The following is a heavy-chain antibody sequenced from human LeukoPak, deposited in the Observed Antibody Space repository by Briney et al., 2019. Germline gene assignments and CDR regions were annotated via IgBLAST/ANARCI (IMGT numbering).Heavy chain of an antibody. V-gene: IGHV1-2*02. CDR2: INPNSGGT. J-gene: IGHJ4*02. Sequence: RASVKVPCKASGYTFTGYYMHWVRQAPGQGLEWMGWINPNSGGTNYAQKFQGRVTMTRDTSISTAYMELSRLRSDDTAVYYCARDPSAVAGSFDYWGQGTLVTVSS. CDR1: GYTFTGYY. D-gene: IGHD6-19*01. CDR3: ARDPSAVAGSFDY.